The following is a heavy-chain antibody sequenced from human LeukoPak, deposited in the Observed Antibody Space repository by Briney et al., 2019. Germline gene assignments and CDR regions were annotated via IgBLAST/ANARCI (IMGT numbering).Heavy chain of an antibody. V-gene: IGHV1-69*13. J-gene: IGHJ4*02. CDR2: IIPIFGTA. D-gene: IGHD2-2*01. CDR1: GGTFSSYA. CDR3: AMVLYRSSTSCSFDY. Sequence: ASVKVSCKASGGTFSSYAISWVRQAPGQGLEWMGGIIPIFGTANYAQKFQGRVTITADESTSTAYMELSSLRSEDTAVYYCAMVLYRSSTSCSFDYWGQGTLVTVSS.